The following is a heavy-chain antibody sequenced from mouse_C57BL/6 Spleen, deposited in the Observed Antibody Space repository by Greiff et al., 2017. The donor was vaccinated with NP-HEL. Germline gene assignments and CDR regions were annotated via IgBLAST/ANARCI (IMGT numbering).Heavy chain of an antibody. Sequence: VKLMESGAELARPGASVKMSCKASGYTFTSYTMHWVKQRPGQGLEWIGYINPSSGYTKYTQKFKDKATLTADKSSSTAYMQLSSLTSEDSAVYYCAKGGYAMDYWGQGTSVTVSS. CDR3: AKGGYAMDY. J-gene: IGHJ4*01. CDR2: INPSSGYT. CDR1: GYTFTSYT. V-gene: IGHV1-4*01.